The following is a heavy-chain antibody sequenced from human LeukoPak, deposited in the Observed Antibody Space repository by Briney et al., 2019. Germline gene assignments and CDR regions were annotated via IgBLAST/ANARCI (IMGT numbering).Heavy chain of an antibody. Sequence: PSETLPLTCAVYGGSFSGYYWSWIRQPPGKGLEWIGEINHSGSTNYNPSLKSRVTISVDTSKNQFSLKLSSVTAADTAVYYCARDDSSGYYYVWGQGTLVTVSS. CDR1: GGSFSGYY. V-gene: IGHV4-34*01. CDR3: ARDDSSGYYYV. D-gene: IGHD3-22*01. CDR2: INHSGST. J-gene: IGHJ4*02.